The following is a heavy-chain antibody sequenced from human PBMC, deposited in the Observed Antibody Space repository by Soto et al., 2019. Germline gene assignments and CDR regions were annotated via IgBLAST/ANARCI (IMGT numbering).Heavy chain of an antibody. CDR2: IKSKVVGGTI. D-gene: IGHD2-21*02. CDR3: TTCGGDCYFNY. CDR1: GFTFSNAW. Sequence: VQLVESGGGLVKPGGSLRLSCAASGFTFSNAWMNWVRQAPGKGLEWVARIKSKVVGGTIDYATPVKGRFTISRDDSENTLYLQMNSLTTEDTAVYFCTTCGGDCYFNYWGQGTLVTVSS. J-gene: IGHJ4*02. V-gene: IGHV3-15*01.